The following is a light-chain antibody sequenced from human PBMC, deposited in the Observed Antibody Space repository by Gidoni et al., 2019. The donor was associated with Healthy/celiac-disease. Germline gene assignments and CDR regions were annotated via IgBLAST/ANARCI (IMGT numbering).Light chain of an antibody. J-gene: IGLJ2*01. CDR1: SANIGSNY. CDR2: RNN. Sequence: QSVLTQPPSASGTPGQRVTIPCSGSSANIGSNYVYWYQQLPVTAPKLLIYRNNQRPSGVPDRFTGSKSGTSASLAISGLRSEDEADYYCAAWDDSLSGPVFGGGTKLTVL. CDR3: AAWDDSLSGPV. V-gene: IGLV1-47*02.